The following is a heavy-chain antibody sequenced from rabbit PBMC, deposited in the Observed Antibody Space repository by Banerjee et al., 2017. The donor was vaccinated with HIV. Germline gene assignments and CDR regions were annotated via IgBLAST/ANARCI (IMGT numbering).Heavy chain of an antibody. J-gene: IGHJ6*01. V-gene: IGHV1S45*01. CDR3: ARDRDTGGSGDGPLDL. D-gene: IGHD1-1*01. CDR1: GFSFSSSYD. Sequence: QEQLVESGGGLVQPEGSLTLTCKVSGFSFSSSYDMCWVRQAPGKGLEWIGCIYTGSVRTYYASWAKGRFTISTTSSTTVTLQMTSLTAADTATYFCARDRDTGGSGDGPLDLWGPGTLVTVS. CDR2: IYTGSVRT.